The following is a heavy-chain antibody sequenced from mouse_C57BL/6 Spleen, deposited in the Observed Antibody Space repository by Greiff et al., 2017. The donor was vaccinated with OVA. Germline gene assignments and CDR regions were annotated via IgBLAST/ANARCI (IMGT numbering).Heavy chain of an antibody. V-gene: IGHV1-15*01. CDR3: TRWPLDY. J-gene: IGHJ4*01. Sequence: QVQLQQSGAELVRPGASVTLSCKASGYTFTDYEMHWVKQTPVHGLEWIGAIDPETGGTAYNQRFKGKAILTADKSSSTAYMELRSLTSEDSAVYYCTRWPLDYWGQGTSVTVSS. CDR2: IDPETGGT. D-gene: IGHD6-1*01. CDR1: GYTFTDYE.